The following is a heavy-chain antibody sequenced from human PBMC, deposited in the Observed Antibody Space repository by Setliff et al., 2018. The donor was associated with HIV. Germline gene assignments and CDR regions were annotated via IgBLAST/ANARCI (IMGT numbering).Heavy chain of an antibody. CDR2: VHHTGTT. V-gene: IGHV4-31*03. J-gene: IGHJ1*01. D-gene: IGHD2-2*01. CDR1: GVSVSSGGYN. Sequence: SETRSLTCTVSGVSVSSGGYNWSWIRQHPGKGLEWIGDVHHTGTTYLNPSLKSRITISVDTSKNQFSLKLGFVTAADTAVYHCARGESSTWDLAEHFQHWGHGTLVTVSS. CDR3: ARGESSTWDLAEHFQH.